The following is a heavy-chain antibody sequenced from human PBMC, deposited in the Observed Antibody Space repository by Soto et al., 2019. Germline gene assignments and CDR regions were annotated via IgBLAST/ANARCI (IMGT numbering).Heavy chain of an antibody. V-gene: IGHV3-74*01. Sequence: GGSLRLSCAASRFTFSSFWFHWVRQAPGKGLVWVSHINSDGSSTSYADSVKGRFTISRDNAKNTLYLQMNSLRAEDTAVYYCAKSRYQLLPRDAFDIWGQGTMVTVSS. CDR2: INSDGSST. CDR1: RFTFSSFW. CDR3: AKSRYQLLPRDAFDI. J-gene: IGHJ3*02. D-gene: IGHD2-2*01.